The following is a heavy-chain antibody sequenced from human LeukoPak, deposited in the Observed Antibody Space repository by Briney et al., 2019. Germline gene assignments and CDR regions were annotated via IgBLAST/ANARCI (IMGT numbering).Heavy chain of an antibody. CDR3: AREYCSGGRCQYYFDY. Sequence: GGSLRLSCAASGFTFSSYAMHWVRQAPGKGLEYVSGISSDGGSPFHVNSVKGRFTISRDSSKDTLYLQMGSLRAEDMAVYYCAREYCSGGRCQYYFDYWGQGTLVTVSS. D-gene: IGHD2-15*01. CDR1: GFTFSSYA. J-gene: IGHJ4*02. CDR2: ISSDGGSP. V-gene: IGHV3-64*01.